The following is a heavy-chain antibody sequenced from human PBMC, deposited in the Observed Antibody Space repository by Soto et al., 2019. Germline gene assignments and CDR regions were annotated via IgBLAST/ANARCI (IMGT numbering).Heavy chain of an antibody. J-gene: IGHJ6*02. CDR1: GFTFSSYS. Sequence: SLRLSCAASGFTFSSYSMNWVRQAPGKGLEWVSSISSSSSYIYYADSVKGRFTISRDNAKNSLYLQMNSLRAEDTAVYYCARAYDILTGYSADYYCGMDVWGQGTTVTVSS. CDR3: ARAYDILTGYSADYYCGMDV. V-gene: IGHV3-21*01. CDR2: ISSSSSYI. D-gene: IGHD3-9*01.